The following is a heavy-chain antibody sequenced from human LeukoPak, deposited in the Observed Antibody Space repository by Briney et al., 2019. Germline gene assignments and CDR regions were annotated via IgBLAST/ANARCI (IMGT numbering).Heavy chain of an antibody. J-gene: IGHJ4*02. CDR2: IYYSGST. CDR1: GGSISSGGYY. Sequence: SETLSLTCTVSGGSISSGGYYWSWIRQHPGKGLEWIGYIYYSGSTYYNPSLKSRVTISVDTSKNQFSLKLSSVTAADTAVYYCARYSYGLGFDYWGQGTLVTVSS. D-gene: IGHD5-18*01. V-gene: IGHV4-31*03. CDR3: ARYSYGLGFDY.